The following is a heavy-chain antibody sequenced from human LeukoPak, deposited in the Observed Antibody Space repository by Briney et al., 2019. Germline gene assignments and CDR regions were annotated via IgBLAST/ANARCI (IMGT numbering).Heavy chain of an antibody. CDR2: LNQYGDHK. V-gene: IGHV3-7*01. Sequence: PGGSLRLSCAASGFTSDDYGMSWVRQAPGKGLEWVANLNQYGDHKYYDDSVKGRFTISRDNARDSLYLEMNSLTVEDTAVYFCSRDLGTGRPHDFWGQGTLVTVSS. CDR3: SRDLGTGRPHDF. J-gene: IGHJ4*02. CDR1: GFTSDDYG. D-gene: IGHD3/OR15-3a*01.